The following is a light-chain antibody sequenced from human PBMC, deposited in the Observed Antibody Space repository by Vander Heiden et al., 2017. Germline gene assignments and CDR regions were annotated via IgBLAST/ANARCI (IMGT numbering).Light chain of an antibody. CDR1: SNNVGNQG. J-gene: IGLJ3*02. Sequence: QAGLTQPPSVSKGLGQTATLTCTGNSNNVGNQGAAWLQQHQGHPPKLLSYRNNNRPSGISERFSASRSGNTASLTITGLQPEDDADYYCSACDSSLSAWVFGGGTKLTVL. V-gene: IGLV10-54*04. CDR2: RNN. CDR3: SACDSSLSAWV.